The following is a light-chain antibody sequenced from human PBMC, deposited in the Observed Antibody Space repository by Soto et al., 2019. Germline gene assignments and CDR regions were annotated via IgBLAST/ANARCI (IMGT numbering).Light chain of an antibody. CDR2: DNN. V-gene: IGLV1-40*01. Sequence: QSVLTQPPSVSGAPGQRVTISCTGSSSNIGAGYDVHWYQQLPGTAPKVIIYDNNNRPSWVPDRFSGSKSGTSASLAITGLQAEDEADYYCHSYDVSLSGPVFGGGTKVTVL. J-gene: IGLJ2*01. CDR3: HSYDVSLSGPV. CDR1: SSNIGAGYD.